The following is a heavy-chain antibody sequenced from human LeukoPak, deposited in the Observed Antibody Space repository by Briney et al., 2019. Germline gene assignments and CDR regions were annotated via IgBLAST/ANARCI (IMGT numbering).Heavy chain of an antibody. J-gene: IGHJ4*02. V-gene: IGHV3-23*01. CDR3: AKSGYNRFDY. D-gene: IGHD5-24*01. CDR2: SSVGGNT. CDR1: GFTFSSYA. Sequence: GGSLGLSCAASGFTFSSYAMSWVRQAPGKGLEWVSASSVGGNTHFADSVKGRFTISRDNSKNTLYLQMNSLRAEDTAVYYCAKSGYNRFDYWGQGTLVTVSS.